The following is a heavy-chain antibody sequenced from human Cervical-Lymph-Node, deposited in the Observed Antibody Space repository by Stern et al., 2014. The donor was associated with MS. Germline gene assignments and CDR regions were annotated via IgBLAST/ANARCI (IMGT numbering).Heavy chain of an antibody. CDR2: IYPGDSDT. CDR3: ATSTGYFLLEYYFDY. J-gene: IGHJ4*02. V-gene: IGHV5-51*01. D-gene: IGHD6-19*01. CDR1: GYSFISSW. Sequence: VQSGAEVKKPGESLKISCQGSGYSFISSWIGWVRQMPGKGLEWMAIIYPGDSDTRYNPSFQGQVTISADKSVSTAYLKWSSLKASDTAMYYCATSTGYFLLEYYFDYWGQGTLVTVSS.